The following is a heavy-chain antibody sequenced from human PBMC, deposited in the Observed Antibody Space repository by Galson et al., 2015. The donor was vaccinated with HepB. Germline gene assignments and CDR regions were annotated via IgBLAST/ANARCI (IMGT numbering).Heavy chain of an antibody. J-gene: IGHJ4*02. D-gene: IGHD3-22*01. V-gene: IGHV3-21*01. CDR1: GFTFLSYS. CDR2: ISSSSSYI. Sequence: SLRLSCAASGFTFLSYSMNGVRQAPGTGLEWVACISSSSSYIYYAGSVKGRFTLSSDNAKNSLYLQMNSLRAEDTAVDYCARFDYDRSALNTNEYHIDYWGQGTLVTVSS. CDR3: ARFDYDRSALNTNEYHIDY.